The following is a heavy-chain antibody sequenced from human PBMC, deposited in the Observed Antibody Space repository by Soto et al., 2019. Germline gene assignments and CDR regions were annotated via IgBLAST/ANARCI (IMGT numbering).Heavy chain of an antibody. V-gene: IGHV3-30*18. J-gene: IGHJ6*02. Sequence: GGSLRLSCAASGFTFSSYGMHWVRQAPGKGLEWVAVISYDGSNKYYADSVKGRFTISRDNSKNTLFLQMNSLRAEDTAVYHCAKVHGSSSFHYYGMDVWGQGTTVTVSS. CDR3: AKVHGSSSFHYYGMDV. CDR2: ISYDGSNK. D-gene: IGHD6-6*01. CDR1: GFTFSSYG.